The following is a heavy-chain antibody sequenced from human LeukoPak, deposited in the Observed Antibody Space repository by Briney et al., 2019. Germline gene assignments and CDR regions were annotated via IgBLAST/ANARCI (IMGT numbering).Heavy chain of an antibody. CDR2: ASSSGTT. CDR3: ASHIGGSYSNYYYVDV. CDR1: GDSISSYY. D-gene: IGHD1-26*01. V-gene: IGHV4-59*08. Sequence: SETLSLTCNVSGDSISSYYWGWIRQPPGKGLEWIAYASSSGTTNDNPSLKSRVTISVDTSKNQLSLKLTSVTAADTAVYYCASHIGGSYSNYYYVDVWGKGTMVTVSS. J-gene: IGHJ6*03.